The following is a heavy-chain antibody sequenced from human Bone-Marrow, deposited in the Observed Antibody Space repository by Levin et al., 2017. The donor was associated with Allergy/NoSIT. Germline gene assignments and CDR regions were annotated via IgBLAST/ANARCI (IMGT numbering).Heavy chain of an antibody. J-gene: IGHJ4*02. V-gene: IGHV3-48*03. CDR1: GFPFSTYE. Sequence: LSLTCAASGFPFSTYEMNWVRQAPGKGLEWVSYISGSGSKTNYADSVKGRFTISRDNAKNSLYLQMNSLRAEDTAVYYCARDCDYGDYVRLDYWGQGTLVTVSS. D-gene: IGHD4-17*01. CDR3: ARDCDYGDYVRLDY. CDR2: ISGSGSKT.